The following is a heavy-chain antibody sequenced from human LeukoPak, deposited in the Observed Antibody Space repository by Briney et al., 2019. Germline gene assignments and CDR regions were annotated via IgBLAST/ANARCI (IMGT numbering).Heavy chain of an antibody. D-gene: IGHD1-1*01. CDR2: VHTSGGT. CDR3: ARAPIGSHLDY. Sequence: PSETLSLTCTVSGDSITGNYWSWIRRPAGKGLEWIGRVHTSGGTNYNPSLTSRVTISLDKSTNQFSLRLTSVSAADTAVYYCARAPIGSHLDYWGQGTLVTVSS. CDR1: GDSITGNY. J-gene: IGHJ4*02. V-gene: IGHV4-4*07.